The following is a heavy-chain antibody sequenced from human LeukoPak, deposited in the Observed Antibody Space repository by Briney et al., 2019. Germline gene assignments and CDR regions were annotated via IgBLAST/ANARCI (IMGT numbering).Heavy chain of an antibody. CDR2: ISGSGGST. CDR1: GFTFGSYA. J-gene: IGHJ4*02. CDR3: ATWELLLSDY. Sequence: GGSLRLSCAASGFTFGSYAMSWVRQAPGKGLEWVSAISGSGGSTYYADSVKGRFTISRDNSKNTLYLQMNSLRAEDTAVYYCATWELLLSDYWGQGTLVTVSS. V-gene: IGHV3-23*01. D-gene: IGHD1-26*01.